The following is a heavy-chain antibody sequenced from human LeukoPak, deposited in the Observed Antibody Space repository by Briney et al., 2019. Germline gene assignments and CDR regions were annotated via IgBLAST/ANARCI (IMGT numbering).Heavy chain of an antibody. J-gene: IGHJ4*02. CDR3: ARDLDQYNGRFGGFGHDF. CDR1: GYTVTSYY. CDR2: ISAYNGNT. V-gene: IGHV1-18*04. Sequence: ASVKVSCKASGYTVTSYYMHWVRQAPGQGLEWMGWISAYNGNTNYAQSLQGRVTMTTDTSTSTVYMEMRSLTSDDTAVYYCARDLDQYNGRFGGFGHDFWGQGTLVTVSS. D-gene: IGHD3-10*01.